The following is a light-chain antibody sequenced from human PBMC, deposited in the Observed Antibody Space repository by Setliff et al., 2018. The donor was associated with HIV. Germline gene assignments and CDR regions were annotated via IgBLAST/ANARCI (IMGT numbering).Light chain of an antibody. J-gene: IGLJ2*01. CDR3: QSYDSSLSGYVV. V-gene: IGLV1-44*01. CDR1: SSNIGSNT. CDR2: SNN. Sequence: QSALTQPPSASGTPGQRVTISCSGSSSNIGSNTVNWYQQLPGTAPKLLIYSNNQRPSGVPDRFSGSKSGTSASLAITGLQAEDEADYYCQSYDSSLSGYVVFGGGTKVTVL.